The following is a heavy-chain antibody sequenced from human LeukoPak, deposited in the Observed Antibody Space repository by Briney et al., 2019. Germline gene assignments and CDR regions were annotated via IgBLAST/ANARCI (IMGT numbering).Heavy chain of an antibody. D-gene: IGHD6-6*01. CDR1: GGSISSYY. Sequence: SSETLSLTCTVSGGSISSYYWSWIRQPPGKGLEWIGYIYTSGSTNYNPSLKSRVTISVDTSKNRFSLKLSSVTAADTAVYYCARLGGSSRLYYYYYMDVWGKGTTVTVSS. J-gene: IGHJ6*03. V-gene: IGHV4-4*09. CDR2: IYTSGST. CDR3: ARLGGSSRLYYYYYMDV.